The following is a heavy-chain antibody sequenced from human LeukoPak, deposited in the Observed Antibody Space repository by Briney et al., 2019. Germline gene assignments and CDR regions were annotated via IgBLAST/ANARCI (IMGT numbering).Heavy chain of an antibody. CDR2: ISAYNGNT. D-gene: IGHD3-22*01. Sequence: ASAKVSCKASGYTFTSYGISWVRQAPGQGLEWMGWISAYNGNTNCAQKLQGRVTMTTDTSTSTAYMELRSLRSDDTAVYYCARERYYDSSGYAPLDYWGQGTLVTVSS. V-gene: IGHV1-18*01. J-gene: IGHJ4*02. CDR3: ARERYYDSSGYAPLDY. CDR1: GYTFTSYG.